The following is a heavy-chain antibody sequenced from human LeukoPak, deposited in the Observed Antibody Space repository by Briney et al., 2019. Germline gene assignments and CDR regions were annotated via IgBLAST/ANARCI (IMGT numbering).Heavy chain of an antibody. D-gene: IGHD6-13*01. CDR3: AREPPTADDAFDI. CDR1: GFTFSSYA. V-gene: IGHV3-23*01. Sequence: GGSLRLSCAASGFTFSSYAMSWVRQAPGKGLEWVSAISGSGGSTYYADSVKGRFTISRDNAKNSLYLQMNSLRGEDTAVYYCAREPPTADDAFDIWGQGTMVTVSS. CDR2: ISGSGGST. J-gene: IGHJ3*02.